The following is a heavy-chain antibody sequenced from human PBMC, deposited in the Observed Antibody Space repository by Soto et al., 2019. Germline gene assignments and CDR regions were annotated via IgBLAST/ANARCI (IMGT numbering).Heavy chain of an antibody. CDR2: INTDGSIT. CDR1: GLIFSNYK. J-gene: IGHJ4*02. V-gene: IGHV3-74*01. D-gene: IGHD2-8*01. CDR3: ARKTNGLHY. Sequence: PGGSLRLSCAASGLIFSNYKMHWVRQAPGKGLVWVSRINTDGSITDYADSVKGRFTVSRDNAKNTMYLKMNSLTADNTAVYYCARKTNGLHYWGQGTLVTVSS.